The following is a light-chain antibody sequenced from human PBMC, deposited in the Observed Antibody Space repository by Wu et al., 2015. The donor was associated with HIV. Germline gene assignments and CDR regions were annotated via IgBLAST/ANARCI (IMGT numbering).Light chain of an antibody. V-gene: IGKV3-20*01. CDR3: HQYGSSPYT. J-gene: IGKJ2*01. CDR1: QSVSSNY. CDR2: GAS. Sequence: EIVLTQSPGTLSLSPGERGTLSCRASQSVSSNYLAWYHQKPGQAPRLLVYGASIRATGIPDRFSGSGSGTDFTLTISRLEPEDFAVYYCHQYGSSPYTFGQGTKLEIK.